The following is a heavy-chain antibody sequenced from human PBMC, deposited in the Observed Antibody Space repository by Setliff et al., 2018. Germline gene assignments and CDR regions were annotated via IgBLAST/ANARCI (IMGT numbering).Heavy chain of an antibody. Sequence: SETLSLTCTVSGASLNSGTFYWGWIRQPPGKGLEWIGRIYYRGDTYYNPSLKGRLTISVDMAQNQFSLRLTSVTAADTAVYYCARTGTYRYFDYWGQGALVTVSS. D-gene: IGHD1-1*01. CDR2: IYYRGDT. J-gene: IGHJ4*02. CDR3: ARTGTYRYFDY. V-gene: IGHV4-39*01. CDR1: GASLNSGTFY.